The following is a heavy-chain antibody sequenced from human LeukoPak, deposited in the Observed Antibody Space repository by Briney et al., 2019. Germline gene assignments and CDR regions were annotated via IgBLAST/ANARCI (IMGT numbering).Heavy chain of an antibody. CDR2: ISAYNGNT. CDR3: ARDFPAYYYGSGSSFDY. J-gene: IGHJ4*02. V-gene: IGHV1-18*01. D-gene: IGHD3-10*01. CDR1: VYTFTSYG. Sequence: ASVKVSCTASVYTFTSYGISWVRQAPGQGLEWMGWISAYNGNTNYAQKLQGRVTMTTDTSTSTAYMELRSLRSDDTAVYYWARDFPAYYYGSGSSFDYWGQGTLVTVSS.